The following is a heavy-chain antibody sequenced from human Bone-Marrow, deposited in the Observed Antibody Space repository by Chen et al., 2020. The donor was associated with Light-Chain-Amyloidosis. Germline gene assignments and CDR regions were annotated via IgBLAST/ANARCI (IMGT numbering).Heavy chain of an antibody. CDR3: ARRRDGYNFDY. CDR2: IYPDDSDA. D-gene: IGHD5-12*01. Sequence: EVQLEQSGPEVKKPGESLKLSCKGSGYTFPNYWIGWVRQMPGKGLDWMGVIYPDDSDARYSPSLEGQVTISADKSITTAYLQWRSLKASDTAMYDCARRRDGYNFDYWGQGTLVTVSS. V-gene: IGHV5-51*01. J-gene: IGHJ4*02. CDR1: GYTFPNYW.